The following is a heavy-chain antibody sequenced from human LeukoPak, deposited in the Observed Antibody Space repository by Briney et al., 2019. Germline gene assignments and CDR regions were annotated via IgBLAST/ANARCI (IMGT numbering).Heavy chain of an antibody. J-gene: IGHJ5*02. CDR2: ITGSAART. D-gene: IGHD4/OR15-4a*01. Sequence: PGGSLRLSCAASGFTFSSYAMTWVRQAPGKGLEWVSSITGSAARTYYADSVKGRFTISRDNSKNTLYLQMSSLRAEDTALYYCANHYGATSTWFDPWGLGTLVTVSS. V-gene: IGHV3-23*01. CDR3: ANHYGATSTWFDP. CDR1: GFTFSSYA.